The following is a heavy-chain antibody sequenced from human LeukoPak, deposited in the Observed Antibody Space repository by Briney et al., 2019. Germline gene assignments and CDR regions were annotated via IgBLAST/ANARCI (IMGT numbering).Heavy chain of an antibody. Sequence: ALVKVSCKASGYTFTGYYMHWVRQAPGQGLEWMGWINPNSGGTNYAQKFQGRVTMTRDTSISTAYMELSRLRSDDTAVYYCALRGSSGWYGGLRYWGQGTLVTVSS. CDR2: INPNSGGT. D-gene: IGHD6-19*01. CDR3: ALRGSSGWYGGLRY. CDR1: GYTFTGYY. J-gene: IGHJ4*02. V-gene: IGHV1-2*02.